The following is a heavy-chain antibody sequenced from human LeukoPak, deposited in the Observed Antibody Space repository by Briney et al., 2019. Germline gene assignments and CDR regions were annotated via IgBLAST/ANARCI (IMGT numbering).Heavy chain of an antibody. J-gene: IGHJ3*02. CDR1: GGSISSYY. CDR2: IYYSGST. CDR3: AGGVSSGWYLQAFDI. V-gene: IGHV4-59*01. Sequence: SETLSLTCTVSGGSISSYYWSWIRQPPGKGLEGIGYIYYSGSTNYNPSLKSRVTISVDTSKNQFSLKLSSVTAADTAVYYCAGGVSSGWYLQAFDIWGQGTMVTVSS. D-gene: IGHD6-19*01.